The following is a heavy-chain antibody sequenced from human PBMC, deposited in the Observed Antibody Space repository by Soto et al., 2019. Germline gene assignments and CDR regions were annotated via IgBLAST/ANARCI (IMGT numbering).Heavy chain of an antibody. CDR1: GFTLSSYW. D-gene: IGHD6-13*01. CDR2: IEQDGGEK. CDR3: AREGSSWYYYYYGMDV. V-gene: IGHV3-7*04. J-gene: IGHJ6*02. Sequence: GGSLRLSCAASGFTLSSYWMSWVRQAPGKGLEWVANIEQDGGEKYYVDSVKGRFTISRDNAKNSLYLQMNSLRAEDTAVYYCAREGSSWYYYYYGMDVWGQGTTVTVSS.